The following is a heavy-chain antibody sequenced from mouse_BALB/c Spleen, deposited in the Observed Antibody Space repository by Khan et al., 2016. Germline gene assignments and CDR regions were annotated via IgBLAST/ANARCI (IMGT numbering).Heavy chain of an antibody. V-gene: IGHV5-6-4*01. D-gene: IGHD3-1*01. CDR3: TRDSSGGFAY. J-gene: IGHJ3*01. CDR2: ISSGGFYT. CDR1: GCTFSNYT. Sequence: EVELVESGGGLVKPGGSLKLSCAASGCTFSNYTMSWVRQTPEKRLEWVATISSGGFYTYYPDSVKGRFTISRDNAKNTLYLQMSSLKSEDTAMYYCTRDSSGGFAYWGQGTLVTVSA.